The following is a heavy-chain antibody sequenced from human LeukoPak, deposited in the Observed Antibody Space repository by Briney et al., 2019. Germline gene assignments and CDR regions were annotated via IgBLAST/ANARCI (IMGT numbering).Heavy chain of an antibody. D-gene: IGHD6-19*01. J-gene: IGHJ4*02. Sequence: SETLSLTCAVPGGSISSGGYSWSWIRQPPGKGLEWIGYIYHSGSTYYNPSLKSRVAISVDRSKNQFSLKLSSVTAAGTAVYYCARVRGWYYFDYWGQGTLVTVSS. CDR3: ARVRGWYYFDY. V-gene: IGHV4-30-2*01. CDR1: GGSISSGGYS. CDR2: IYHSGST.